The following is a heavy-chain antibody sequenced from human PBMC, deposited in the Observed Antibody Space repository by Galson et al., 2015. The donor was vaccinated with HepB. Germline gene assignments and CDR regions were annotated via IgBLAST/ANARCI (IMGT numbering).Heavy chain of an antibody. D-gene: IGHD6-13*01. CDR1: GYSFTSHT. CDR3: ARDSTAAPATKQFDR. Sequence: SVKVSCKASGYSFTSHTIHWVRQAPGQSLEWMGWMNTYNGNTKYSQKFQGRVALTRDTSANTAYMELTGLKSEDTAVYYCARDSTAAPATKQFDRWGRGTLVIVSS. J-gene: IGHJ2*01. CDR2: MNTYNGNT. V-gene: IGHV1-3*04.